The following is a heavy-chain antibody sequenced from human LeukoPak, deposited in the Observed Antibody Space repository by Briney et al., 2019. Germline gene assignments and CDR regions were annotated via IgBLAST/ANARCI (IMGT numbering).Heavy chain of an antibody. CDR2: IYHSGST. D-gene: IGHD1-26*01. V-gene: IGHV4-4*02. J-gene: IGHJ3*02. Sequence: PSETLSLTCAVSGGSISSSNWWSWVRQPPGKGLEWIGEIYHSGSTNYNPSLKSRVTISVDTSKNQFSLKLSSVTAADTAVYYCAREYSGSQDGFDIWGQGTMVTVSS. CDR1: GGSISSSNW. CDR3: AREYSGSQDGFDI.